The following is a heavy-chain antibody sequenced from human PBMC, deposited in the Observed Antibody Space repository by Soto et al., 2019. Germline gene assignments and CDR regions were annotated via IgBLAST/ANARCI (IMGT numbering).Heavy chain of an antibody. CDR3: ARGPCSGYSYGYYMDV. CDR1: GGSFSGYY. CDR2: INHSGST. V-gene: IGHV4-34*01. J-gene: IGHJ6*03. D-gene: IGHD5-18*01. Sequence: QVQLQQWGAGLLKPSETLSLTCAVYGGSFSGYYWSWIRQPPGKGLEWIGEINHSGSTNYNPYLKSRVTISVDTSKNQFSLKLSSVTAADTAVYYCARGPCSGYSYGYYMDVWGKGTTVTVSS.